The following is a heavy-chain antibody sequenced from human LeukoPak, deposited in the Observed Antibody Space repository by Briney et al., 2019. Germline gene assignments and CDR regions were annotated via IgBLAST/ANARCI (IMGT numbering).Heavy chain of an antibody. CDR3: AKDGWELLLYDY. V-gene: IGHV3-23*01. Sequence: GGSLRLSCAASGFTFSSYAMSWVRQAPGKGLKWVSAISGSGGSTYYADSVKGRFTISRDNSKNTLYLQMNSLRAEDTAVYYCAKDGWELLLYDYWGQGTLVTVSS. CDR2: ISGSGGST. D-gene: IGHD1-26*01. CDR1: GFTFSSYA. J-gene: IGHJ4*02.